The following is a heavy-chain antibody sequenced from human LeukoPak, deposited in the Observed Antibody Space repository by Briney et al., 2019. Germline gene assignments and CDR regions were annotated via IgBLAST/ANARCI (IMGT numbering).Heavy chain of an antibody. D-gene: IGHD3-22*01. V-gene: IGHV1-46*01. CDR3: ARGAPLIDINYDSSGYFFDY. Sequence: ASVKVSCKASGYTFTSYYMHWVRQAPGQGLEWMGIINPSGGSTSYAQKFQGRVTMTRDTSTSTVYMELSSLRSEDTAVYYCARGAPLIDINYDSSGYFFDYWGQGTLVTVSS. J-gene: IGHJ4*02. CDR1: GYTFTSYY. CDR2: INPSGGST.